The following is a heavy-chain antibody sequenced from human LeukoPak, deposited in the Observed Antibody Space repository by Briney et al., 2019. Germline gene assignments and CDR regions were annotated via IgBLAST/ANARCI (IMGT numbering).Heavy chain of an antibody. CDR2: ISYDGSNK. CDR1: GFTFSSYG. V-gene: IGHV3-30*18. Sequence: GGSLRLSCAASGFTFSSYGMHWVRQAPGKGLEWVAVISYDGSNKYYADSVKGRFTISRDNSKNTLYLQMNSLRAEDAAVYYRAKGTENYSWSTFDYWGQGTLVTVSS. D-gene: IGHD6-13*01. CDR3: AKGTENYSWSTFDY. J-gene: IGHJ4*02.